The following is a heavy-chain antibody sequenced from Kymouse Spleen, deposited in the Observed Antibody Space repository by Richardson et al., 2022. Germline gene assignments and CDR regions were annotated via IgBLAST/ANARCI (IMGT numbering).Heavy chain of an antibody. CDR3: ARLVILPPFFDY. CDR2: INHSGST. V-gene: IGHV4-34*01. J-gene: IGHJ4*02. CDR1: GGSFSGYY. Sequence: QVQLQQWGAGLLKPSETLSLTCAVYGGSFSGYYWSWIRQPPGKGLEWIGEINHSGSTNYNPSLKSRVTISVDTSKNQFSLKLSSVTAADTAVYYCARLVILPPFFDYWGQGTLVTVSS. D-gene: IGHD3-9*01.